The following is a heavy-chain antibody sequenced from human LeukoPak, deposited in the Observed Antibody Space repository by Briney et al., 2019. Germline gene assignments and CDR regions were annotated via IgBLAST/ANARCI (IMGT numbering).Heavy chain of an antibody. CDR1: GGSISSGDYY. D-gene: IGHD6-19*01. V-gene: IGHV4-30-4*08. J-gene: IGHJ3*02. CDR2: IYYRGST. Sequence: SETLSLTCTVSGGSISSGDYYWSWIRQPPGKGLEWIGYIYYRGSTYYNPSLKSRVTISVDTSKNQFSLKLSSVTAADTAVYYCARECSGDLGEAFDIWGQGTMVTVSS. CDR3: ARECSGDLGEAFDI.